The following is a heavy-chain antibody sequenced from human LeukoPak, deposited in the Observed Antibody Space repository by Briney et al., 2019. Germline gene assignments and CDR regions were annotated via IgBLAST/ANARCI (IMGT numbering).Heavy chain of an antibody. D-gene: IGHD3-9*01. CDR1: GFTFSSYW. CDR3: ARGGSYYYDILTGYFFRD. CDR2: IKQDGSEK. J-gene: IGHJ3*01. V-gene: IGHV3-7*03. Sequence: PGGSLRLSCAASGFTFSSYWMSWVRQAPGKGLEWVANIKQDGSEKYYVDSVKGRFTIPRDNAKNSLYLQMNSLRAEDTAVYYCARGGSYYYDILTGYFFRDWGQGTVVTVSS.